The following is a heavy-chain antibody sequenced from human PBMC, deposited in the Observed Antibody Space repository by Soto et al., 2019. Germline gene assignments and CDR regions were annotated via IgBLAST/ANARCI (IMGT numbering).Heavy chain of an antibody. CDR3: ARDSEQWLDWFHYGMDV. Sequence: GGSLRLSCAASGFTFSSYGMHWVRQAPGKGLEWVAVIWYDGSNKYYADSVKGRFTISRDNSKNTLYLQMNSLRAEDTAVYYCARDSEQWLDWFHYGMDVWGQGTTVTVSS. CDR1: GFTFSSYG. D-gene: IGHD6-19*01. J-gene: IGHJ6*02. CDR2: IWYDGSNK. V-gene: IGHV3-33*01.